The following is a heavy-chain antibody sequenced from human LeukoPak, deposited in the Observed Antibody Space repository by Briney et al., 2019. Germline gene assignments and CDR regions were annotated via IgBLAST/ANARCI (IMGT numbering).Heavy chain of an antibody. CDR2: INHSGSP. CDR1: GGAFSGYY. V-gene: IGHV4-34*01. D-gene: IGHD3-3*01. CDR3: ARNVDYDFWSGYYWFDP. J-gene: IGHJ5*02. Sequence: PSETLSLTCAVYGGAFSGYYWSWIRQPPGKGLECIWEINHSGSPNYNPSLKSRVTISVDTSKNQFSLTLSSVTAADTAVYYCARNVDYDFWSGYYWFDPWGQGTLVTVSS.